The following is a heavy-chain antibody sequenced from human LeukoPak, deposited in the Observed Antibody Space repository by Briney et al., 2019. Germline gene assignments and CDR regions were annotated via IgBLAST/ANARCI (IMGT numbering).Heavy chain of an antibody. D-gene: IGHD6-25*01. J-gene: IGHJ1*01. Sequence: ASAKVSCKASGYTFTSYGISWVRHAPGQRLESMGWISAYNGNTNYAQTLQGRVTMTTDTSTRTAYMEMRTLRYDDTALYNGSGDLLGGGIAAPGFWGQGSLVTVSS. CDR1: GYTFTSYG. CDR2: ISAYNGNT. CDR3: SGDLLGGGIAAPGF. V-gene: IGHV1-18*01.